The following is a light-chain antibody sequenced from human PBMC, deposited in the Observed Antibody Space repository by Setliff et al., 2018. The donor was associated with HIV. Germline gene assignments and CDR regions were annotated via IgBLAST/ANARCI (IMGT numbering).Light chain of an antibody. V-gene: IGLV2-14*03. CDR2: DVS. CDR1: SSDVGGYNY. CDR3: SSYTSSSTLL. J-gene: IGLJ1*01. Sequence: QSALTQPASVSGSPGQSITISCTGTSSDVGGYNYVSWYQQHPGKAPKVMIYDVSNRPSGVSNRLSGSKSGNTASLTISGLQAEDEADYYCSSYTSSSTLLFGTGTK.